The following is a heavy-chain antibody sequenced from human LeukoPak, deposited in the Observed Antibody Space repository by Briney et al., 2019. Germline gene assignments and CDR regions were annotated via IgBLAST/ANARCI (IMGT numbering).Heavy chain of an antibody. J-gene: IGHJ4*02. CDR3: ARGNPSSRH. D-gene: IGHD1-14*01. CDR1: GFTVINSY. CDR2: FYSGGAT. V-gene: IGHV3-66*02. Sequence: GGSLRLSCAASGFTVINSYMYWVRQAPGMGLEWVSMFYSGGATYYIDSVKGRFTISRDNFKNTLNLQMNNLRPEDTAVYYCARGNPSSRHWGQGTLVTVSS.